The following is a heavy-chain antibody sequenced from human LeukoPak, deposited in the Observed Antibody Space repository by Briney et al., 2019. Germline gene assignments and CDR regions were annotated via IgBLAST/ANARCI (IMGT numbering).Heavy chain of an antibody. D-gene: IGHD6-19*01. CDR3: ANRVTYSSAWYYFDY. CDR2: IIGGGGST. J-gene: IGHJ4*02. CDR1: GFTFSSYA. Sequence: GGSLRLSCAASGFTFSSYAMSWVRQAPGKGLEWVSAIIGGGGSTYYADSVKGRFTISRDNSKNALYLQMNSLRPEATAVYYCANRVTYSSAWYYFDYWGQGTLVTVSS. V-gene: IGHV3-23*01.